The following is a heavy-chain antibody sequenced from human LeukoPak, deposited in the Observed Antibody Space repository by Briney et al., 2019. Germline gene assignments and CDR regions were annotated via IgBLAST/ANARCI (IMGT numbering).Heavy chain of an antibody. D-gene: IGHD3-9*01. CDR2: IYSGGST. CDR3: ASSSYDFLTGYYGLGY. V-gene: IGHV3-66*01. J-gene: IGHJ4*02. CDR1: GFTVSSNY. Sequence: GSLRLSWAASGFTVSSNYMSLVRQAPGKGLGWGSVIYSGGSTYYADSVKGRFTISRDNSKNTLYLQMNSLSAEDTAVYYCASSSYDFLTGYYGLGYWGQGTLVTVSS.